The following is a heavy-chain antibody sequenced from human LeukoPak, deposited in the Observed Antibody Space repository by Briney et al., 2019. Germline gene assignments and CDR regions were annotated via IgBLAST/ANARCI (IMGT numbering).Heavy chain of an antibody. CDR3: ARGYLYYDSSGDAFDI. V-gene: IGHV3-30*02. CDR1: GFTFSDYS. CDR2: IRYDGNNK. D-gene: IGHD3-22*01. J-gene: IGHJ3*02. Sequence: GGSLRLSCAASGFTFSDYSMHWVRQAPGKGLNWVAFIRYDGNNKYYADSVKGRFTISRDNSKNMLYLEMNSLSTEDTAVYYCARGYLYYDSSGDAFDIWGQGTMVTVSS.